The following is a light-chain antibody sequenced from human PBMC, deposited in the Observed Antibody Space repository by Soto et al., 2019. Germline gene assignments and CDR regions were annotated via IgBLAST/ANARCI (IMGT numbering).Light chain of an antibody. V-gene: IGKV3-20*01. Sequence: APIAFSARQSVSNNYLAWYQQKPGQAPRLLIYGASSRATGIPDRFSGSGSGTDFTLTISRLEPEDFAVYYCQQYGSSPRTFGQGTKVDI. J-gene: IGKJ1*01. CDR3: QQYGSSPRT. CDR2: GAS. CDR1: QSVSNNY.